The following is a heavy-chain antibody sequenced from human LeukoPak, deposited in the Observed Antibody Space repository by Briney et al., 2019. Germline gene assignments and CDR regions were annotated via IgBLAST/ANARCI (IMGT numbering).Heavy chain of an antibody. D-gene: IGHD6-19*01. CDR2: IYHSGTT. J-gene: IGHJ5*02. CDR1: GVAISRGGYA. V-gene: IGHV4-30-4*07. CDR3: VRGRYSSGWFKDKNWFDP. Sequence: SETLSLTCAVSGVAISRGGYAWNWIRQPPGKGLEWIAYIYHSGTTHYNPSLKSRATISVDTSKNQFSLKLSSVNAADTAVYYCVRGRYSSGWFKDKNWFDPWGLGIPVTVSS.